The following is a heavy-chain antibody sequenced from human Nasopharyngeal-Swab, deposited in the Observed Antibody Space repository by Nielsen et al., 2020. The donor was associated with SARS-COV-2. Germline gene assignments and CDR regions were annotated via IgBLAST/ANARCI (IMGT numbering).Heavy chain of an antibody. Sequence: GESLKISCAASGFTFSDYYMSWIRQAPGKGLEWVSYISSTSSYTNYPDSVKGRFTISRDNAKNSLYLQMISLRDEDTAVYYCARDYSSSRFDYWGQGTLVTVSS. D-gene: IGHD6-6*01. V-gene: IGHV3-11*05. CDR1: GFTFSDYY. J-gene: IGHJ4*02. CDR2: ISSTSSYT. CDR3: ARDYSSSRFDY.